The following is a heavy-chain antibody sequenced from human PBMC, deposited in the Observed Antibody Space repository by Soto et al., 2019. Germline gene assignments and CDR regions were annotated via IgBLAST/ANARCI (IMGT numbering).Heavy chain of an antibody. CDR1: GGSISSYY. V-gene: IGHV4-59*08. D-gene: IGHD4-17*01. J-gene: IGHJ4*02. CDR3: AIYGGNSVYFDD. Sequence: SETLSLTCTVSGGSISSYYWSWIRQPPGKGLEWIGYIYYSGSTNYNPSLKSRVTISVDTSKNQFSLKLSSVTAADTAVYDCAIYGGNSVYFDDWGQGTLVTVSS. CDR2: IYYSGST.